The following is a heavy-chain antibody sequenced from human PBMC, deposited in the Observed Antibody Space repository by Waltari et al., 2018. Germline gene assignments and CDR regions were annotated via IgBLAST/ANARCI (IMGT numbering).Heavy chain of an antibody. J-gene: IGHJ6*02. Sequence: QVQLPESGPGLVKPSETLSLTCTVSGGSISSYYWSWIRQPAGKGLEWIGRIYTSGSTNYNPSLKSRVTISVDKSKNQFSLKLSSVTAADTAVYYCAREAVAGTGTYYYGMDVWGQGTTVTVSS. V-gene: IGHV4-4*07. CDR3: AREAVAGTGTYYYGMDV. CDR2: IYTSGST. D-gene: IGHD6-19*01. CDR1: GGSISSYY.